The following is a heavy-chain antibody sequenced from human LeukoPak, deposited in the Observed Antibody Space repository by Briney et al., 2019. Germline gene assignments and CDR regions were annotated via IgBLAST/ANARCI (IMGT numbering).Heavy chain of an antibody. CDR1: GFTFSSYA. CDR3: ARAPPYSSSYLNDY. V-gene: IGHV3-23*01. Sequence: GGSLRLSCAASGFTFSSYAMSWVRQAPGKGLEWVSAISGSGGNTYYADSVKGRFTISRDNSKNTLYLQMDSLRAEDTAVYYCARAPPYSSSYLNDYWGQGTLVTVSS. J-gene: IGHJ4*02. CDR2: ISGSGGNT. D-gene: IGHD6-6*01.